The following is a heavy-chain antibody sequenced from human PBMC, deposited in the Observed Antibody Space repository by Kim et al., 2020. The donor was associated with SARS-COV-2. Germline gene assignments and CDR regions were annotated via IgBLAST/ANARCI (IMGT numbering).Heavy chain of an antibody. D-gene: IGHD1-1*01. CDR3: TRNDPVLDY. CDR2: IKSKGDGGTT. Sequence: GGSLRLSCAASGFTFTSAWMSWVRQAPGKGLEWVGRIKSKGDGGTTDYAAPGKCRFTISRDDSTNPLYLQMDSLKIEDTSSYYCTRNDPVLDYWGQGTLVTVSS. J-gene: IGHJ4*02. CDR1: GFTFTSAW. V-gene: IGHV3-15*01.